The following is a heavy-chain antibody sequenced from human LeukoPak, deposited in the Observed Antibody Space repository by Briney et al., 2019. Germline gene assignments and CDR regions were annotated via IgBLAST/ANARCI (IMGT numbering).Heavy chain of an antibody. J-gene: IGHJ4*02. CDR2: IIPIFGTA. V-gene: IGHV1-69*05. Sequence: GASVKVSCKASGGTFSSYAISWVRQAPGQGLEWMGVIIPIFGTANYAQKFQGRVTITTDESTSTAYMELSSLRSEDTAVYYCATSGSYGYWGQGTLVTVSS. CDR3: ATSGSYGY. CDR1: GGTFSSYA. D-gene: IGHD1-26*01.